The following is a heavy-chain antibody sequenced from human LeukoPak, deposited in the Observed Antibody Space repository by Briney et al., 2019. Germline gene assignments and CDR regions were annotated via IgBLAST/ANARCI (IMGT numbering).Heavy chain of an antibody. CDR2: ISYSGST. V-gene: IGHV4-30-4*08. D-gene: IGHD6-19*01. CDR3: ARVPSRYSSGWTFDY. CDR1: GFTFSSYA. J-gene: IGHJ4*02. Sequence: LRLSCAASGFTFSSYAMSWVRQAPGKGLEWIGYISYSGSTYYNPPLKSRVTISVDTSKNRFSLRLSSVTGADTAVYYCARVPSRYSSGWTFDYWGQGTLVTVSS.